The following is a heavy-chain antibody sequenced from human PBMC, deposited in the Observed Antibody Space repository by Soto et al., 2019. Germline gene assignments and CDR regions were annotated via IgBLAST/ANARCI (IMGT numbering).Heavy chain of an antibody. CDR2: IYYSGST. J-gene: IGHJ5*02. V-gene: IGHV4-39*01. CDR3: ARRGSSSGWFGGLGHHWFGP. Sequence: TASGGSSKRTSYYGAWIRPQPGKGLEWIGSIYYSGSTYYNPSLKSRVTISVDTSKNQFSLKLSSVTAADTAVYYCARRGSSSGWFGGLGHHWFGPSGQGTLGSVSS. D-gene: IGHD6-19*01. CDR1: GGSSKRTSYY.